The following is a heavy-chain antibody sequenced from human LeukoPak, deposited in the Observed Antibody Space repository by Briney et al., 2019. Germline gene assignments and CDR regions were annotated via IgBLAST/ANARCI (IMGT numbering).Heavy chain of an antibody. J-gene: IGHJ3*02. D-gene: IGHD2-2*01. CDR1: GYTFTSYY. CDR3: ARAGYCSSTSCLDAFDI. V-gene: IGHV1-46*01. CDR2: INPSDGST. Sequence: GASVKVSCKASGYTFTSYYMHWVRQAPGQGLEWMGIINPSDGSTSYAQKFQGRVTMTRDTSTSTVYMELSSLRSEDTAVYYCARAGYCSSTSCLDAFDIWGQGTMVTVSS.